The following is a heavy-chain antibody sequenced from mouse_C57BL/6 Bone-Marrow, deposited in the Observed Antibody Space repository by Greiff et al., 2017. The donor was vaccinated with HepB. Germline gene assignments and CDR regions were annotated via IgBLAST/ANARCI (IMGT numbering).Heavy chain of an antibody. CDR1: GFTFSDYY. CDR2: INYDGSST. D-gene: IGHD3-3*01. J-gene: IGHJ2*01. V-gene: IGHV5-16*01. Sequence: EVMLVESEGGLVQPGSSMKLSCTASGFTFSDYYMAWVRQVPEKGLEWVANINYDGSSTYYLDSLKSRFIISRDNAKNILYLQMSSLKSEDTATYYCARGMKLGSYFDYWGQGTTLTVSS. CDR3: ARGMKLGSYFDY.